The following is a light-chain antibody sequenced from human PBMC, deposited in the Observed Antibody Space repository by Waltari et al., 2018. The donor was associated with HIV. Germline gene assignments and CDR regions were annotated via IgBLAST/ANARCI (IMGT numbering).Light chain of an antibody. CDR3: KQANSFPPT. V-gene: IGKV1-12*01. J-gene: IGKJ4*01. CDR1: QDINNW. Sequence: DIQMTQSPSSVSVSVGDRVTITCRANQDINNWLAWYQQKPGKAPKLLIYAAFNLQSGVPSRFSGSRSGPDFTLTITSLQPEDFATYYCKQANSFPPTFGGGTKVDI. CDR2: AAF.